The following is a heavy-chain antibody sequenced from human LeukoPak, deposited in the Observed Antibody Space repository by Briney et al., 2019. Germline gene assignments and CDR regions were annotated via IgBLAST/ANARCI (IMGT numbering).Heavy chain of an antibody. D-gene: IGHD1-1*01. CDR3: ARGVPTGIDYFDY. Sequence: GGSLRLSCAASGFTFSTYWMTWVRQAPGKGLEWVANIKQDGSETYYVDSVKGRFTISRDNAKNSLYLQMSSLRAEDTAIYYCARGVPTGIDYFDYWGQGTLATVSS. V-gene: IGHV3-7*01. J-gene: IGHJ4*02. CDR2: IKQDGSET. CDR1: GFTFSTYW.